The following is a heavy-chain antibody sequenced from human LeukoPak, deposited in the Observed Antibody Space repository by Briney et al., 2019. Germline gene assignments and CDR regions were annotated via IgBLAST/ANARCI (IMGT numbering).Heavy chain of an antibody. D-gene: IGHD2-2*01. J-gene: IGHJ5*01. CDR2: VYYSGST. Sequence: SETLSLTCTVSGDSFSNYYWTWIRQPPGKGLEWIGYVYYSGSTNYNPSLKTRLHLSVDTSKNRFSLKLSSVTAADTAVYYCASSPRLTTSWFLFDSWGHGTLVTVSS. V-gene: IGHV4-59*08. CDR1: GDSFSNYY. CDR3: ASSPRLTTSWFLFDS.